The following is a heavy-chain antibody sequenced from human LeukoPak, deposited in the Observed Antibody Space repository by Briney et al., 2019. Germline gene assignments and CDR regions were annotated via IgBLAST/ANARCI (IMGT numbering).Heavy chain of an antibody. J-gene: IGHJ4*02. CDR3: ARGSGGYSGYADY. CDR2: IYSGGST. Sequence: GGPLRLSCAASGFTVSSNYMSWVRQAPGKGLEWVSVIYSGGSTYYADSVKGRFTISRDNSKNTLYLQMNSLRAEDTAVYYCARGSGGYSGYADYWGQGTLVTVSS. CDR1: GFTVSSNY. D-gene: IGHD5-12*01. V-gene: IGHV3-53*01.